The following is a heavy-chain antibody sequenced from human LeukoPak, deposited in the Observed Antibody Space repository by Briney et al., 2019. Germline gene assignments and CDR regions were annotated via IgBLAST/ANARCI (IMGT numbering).Heavy chain of an antibody. J-gene: IGHJ4*02. CDR1: GGSFSGYY. CDR3: ARAWPLFLLSYYDSSGVFDY. D-gene: IGHD3-22*01. Sequence: SETLSLTCAVYGGSFSGYYWSWIRKPPGKGLEWIGEINHSGSTNYNPSLKTRVTILVDTSKNQFFLKPSSLTAADTAVYYCARAWPLFLLSYYDSSGVFDYWGQGTLVTVSS. CDR2: INHSGST. V-gene: IGHV4-34*01.